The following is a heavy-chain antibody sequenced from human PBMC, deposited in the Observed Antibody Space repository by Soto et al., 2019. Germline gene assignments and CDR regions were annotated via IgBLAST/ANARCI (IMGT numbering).Heavy chain of an antibody. V-gene: IGHV3-23*01. J-gene: IGHJ6*02. CDR3: AKEGSAAMALAYYYGMDV. CDR1: GFTFSSYS. CDR2: ISDSGT. Sequence: AGGSLRLSCAASGFTFSSYSMSWVRQAPGKGLEWVSAISDSGTYYADSVKGRFTISRDTSKNTLYLQMNSLRAEDTAVYYCAKEGSAAMALAYYYGMDVWGQGTTVTVSS. D-gene: IGHD5-18*01.